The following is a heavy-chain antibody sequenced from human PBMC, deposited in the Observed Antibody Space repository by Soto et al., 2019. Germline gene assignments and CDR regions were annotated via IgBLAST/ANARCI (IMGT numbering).Heavy chain of an antibody. CDR3: ARDYGSGSYPYWYFDL. CDR2: IWYDGSNK. D-gene: IGHD3-10*01. V-gene: IGHV3-33*01. J-gene: IGHJ2*01. Sequence: QVQLVESGGGVVQPGRSLRLSCAASGFTFSSYGMHWVRQAPGKGLEWVAVIWYDGSNKYYADSVKGRFTISRDNSKNTLSLQMNSLRAEDTAVYYCARDYGSGSYPYWYFDLWGRGTLVTVSS. CDR1: GFTFSSYG.